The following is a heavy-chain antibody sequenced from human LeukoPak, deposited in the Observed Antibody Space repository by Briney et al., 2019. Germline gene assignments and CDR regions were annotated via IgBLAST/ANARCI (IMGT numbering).Heavy chain of an antibody. J-gene: IGHJ4*02. V-gene: IGHV3-30*18. CDR2: LTYDGTNE. Sequence: PGGSLRLSCAASGFTFGDYGMHWVRQAPGKGLEWLTLLTYDGTNEYYADSVKGRFDISRDNSKNTLFLQMNSLRPEDTAVYYCAKGYFGSGSPDCFDYWAREPWSPSPQ. CDR1: GFTFGDYG. CDR3: AKGYFGSGSPDCFDY. D-gene: IGHD3-10*01.